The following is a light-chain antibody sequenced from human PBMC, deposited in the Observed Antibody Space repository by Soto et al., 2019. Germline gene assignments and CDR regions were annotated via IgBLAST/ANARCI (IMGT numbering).Light chain of an antibody. Sequence: DIQMTQSPSSVSPSVGDSVTITCRASQVISSWLAWYQQKPGKAPKLLIYAASSLQSGVPSRFSGSGAGTDFTLTISSLQPEGFATYCCQQANSSLATYGPGTKVDIK. J-gene: IGKJ3*01. CDR2: AAS. CDR3: QQANSSLAT. V-gene: IGKV1-12*01. CDR1: QVISSW.